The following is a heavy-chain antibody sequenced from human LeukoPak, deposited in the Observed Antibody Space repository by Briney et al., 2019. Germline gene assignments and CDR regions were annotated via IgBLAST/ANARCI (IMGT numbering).Heavy chain of an antibody. J-gene: IGHJ3*02. CDR3: AREANEAFDI. CDR2: IGSSSSSI. Sequence: GGSLRLSCAASGFTFSSYSMNWVRQAPGKGLEWVSSIGSSSSSIYYAGSVKGRFTISRDNAKNSLYLQMNSLRAEDTAVYYCAREANEAFDIWGQGTMVTVSS. CDR1: GFTFSSYS. V-gene: IGHV3-21*01.